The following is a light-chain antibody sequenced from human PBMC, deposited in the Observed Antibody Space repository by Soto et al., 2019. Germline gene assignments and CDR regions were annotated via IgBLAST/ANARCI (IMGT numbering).Light chain of an antibody. CDR3: QQYDIWPYT. V-gene: IGKV3-15*01. CDR1: QSVSSN. J-gene: IGKJ2*01. Sequence: EIVMTQSPATLSVSPGERATLSCRASQSVSSNLACYQQKPGQAPRLLIYAASARATGIPARFSGSGSATEFTLTISSLQSEDFAVYFCQQYDIWPYTFGQGTKLEIK. CDR2: AAS.